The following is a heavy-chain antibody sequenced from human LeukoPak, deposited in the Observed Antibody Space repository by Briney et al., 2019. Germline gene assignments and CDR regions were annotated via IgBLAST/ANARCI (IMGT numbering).Heavy chain of an antibody. CDR2: INPNSGGT. CDR3: ARDYHDYGDYNWFDP. CDR1: GYTFTGYY. V-gene: IGHV1-2*02. Sequence: ASVKVSCKASGYTFTGYYMHWVRQAPGQGLEWMGWINPNSGGTNYVQKFQGRVTMTRDTSISTAYMELSRLRSDDTAVYYCARDYHDYGDYNWFDPWGQGTLVTVSS. J-gene: IGHJ5*02. D-gene: IGHD4-17*01.